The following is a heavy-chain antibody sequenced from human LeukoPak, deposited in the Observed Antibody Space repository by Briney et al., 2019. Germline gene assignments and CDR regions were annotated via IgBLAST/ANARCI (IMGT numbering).Heavy chain of an antibody. V-gene: IGHV3-30*18. CDR2: ISHDGSNK. J-gene: IGHJ4*02. CDR3: AKEHYYETSALPGEY. CDR1: GFTFSSYG. Sequence: GGSLRLSCAASGFTFSSYGMHWVRQAPGKGLEWVAVISHDGSNKYYADSVKGRFTISRDNSKNTLYLQMSSPRADDTAVYYCAKEHYYETSALPGEYWGQGTLVTVSP. D-gene: IGHD3-22*01.